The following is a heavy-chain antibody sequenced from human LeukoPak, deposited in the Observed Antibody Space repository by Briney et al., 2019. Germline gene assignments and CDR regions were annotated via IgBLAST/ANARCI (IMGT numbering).Heavy chain of an antibody. CDR3: ARAAGDYSWYFDL. CDR2: IYYSGST. CDR1: SGSISSYY. D-gene: IGHD4-11*01. J-gene: IGHJ2*01. V-gene: IGHV4-59*01. Sequence: SETLSLTCTVSSGSISSYYWSWIRQPPGKGLEWIGYIYYSGSTNYNPSLKSRVTISVDTSKNQFSLKLSSVTAADTAVYYCARAAGDYSWYFDLWGRGTLVTVSS.